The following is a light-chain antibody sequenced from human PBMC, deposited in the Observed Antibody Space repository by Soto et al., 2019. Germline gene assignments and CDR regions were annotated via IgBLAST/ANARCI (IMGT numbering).Light chain of an antibody. CDR2: DVS. V-gene: IGLV2-11*01. CDR3: CSYAGSGSHVV. Sequence: QSALTQPRSVSGAPGQSVTISCTGTSSDVGGYNYVSWYQQHPGKAPKLMIYDVSKRPSGVPDRFSGSKSGNTASLTISGRQAEDEADYYCCSYAGSGSHVVFGGGTKLTVL. CDR1: SSDVGGYNY. J-gene: IGLJ2*01.